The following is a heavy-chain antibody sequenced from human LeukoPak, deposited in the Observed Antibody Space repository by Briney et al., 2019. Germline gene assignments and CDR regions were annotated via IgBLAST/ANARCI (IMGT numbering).Heavy chain of an antibody. Sequence: SVKVSCKASGGTFSSYAISWVRQAPGQGLEWMGAIIIIFGTANYAQTVQGRVTITTDDSTSTVYMELNSLRSEDTAVYYCAREVRDGYNLASFYYYYMDVWGKGTPVTAS. CDR1: GGTFSSYA. CDR3: AREVRDGYNLASFYYYYMDV. V-gene: IGHV1-69*05. CDR2: IIIIFGTA. J-gene: IGHJ6*03. D-gene: IGHD5-24*01.